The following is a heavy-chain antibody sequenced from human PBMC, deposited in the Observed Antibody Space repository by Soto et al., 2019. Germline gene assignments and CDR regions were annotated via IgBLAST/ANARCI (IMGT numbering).Heavy chain of an antibody. J-gene: IGHJ4*02. Sequence: QVQLVQSGAEVKKPGSSVKVSCKASGGSFSNFVISWVRQAPGQGLEWMGGIIPNFGTTNYAQKFQGKVTITADETTRTAYLERSGLTSEDTSVYYCAREVGGEATIRYWGQGTLVTVSS. V-gene: IGHV1-69*01. CDR1: GGSFSNFV. D-gene: IGHD5-12*01. CDR2: IIPNFGTT. CDR3: AREVGGEATIRY.